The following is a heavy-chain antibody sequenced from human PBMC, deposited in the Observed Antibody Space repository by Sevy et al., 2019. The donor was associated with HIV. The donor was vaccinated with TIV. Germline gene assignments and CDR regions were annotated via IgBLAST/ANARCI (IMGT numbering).Heavy chain of an antibody. J-gene: IGHJ6*03. CDR3: AKGGGGHYDPDEIAYYFYYYNMDV. V-gene: IGHV3-23*01. D-gene: IGHD3-22*01. CDR2: ISGSGTRT. Sequence: GGSLRLSCAVSGFSFDSYGMTWVRQAPGKGLEWVSAISGSGTRTYYADSVKGRFIISRDNSKNTLELQMNSLRAEDTAIYYWAKGGGGHYDPDEIAYYFYYYNMDVWGKGTTVTVSS. CDR1: GFSFDSYG.